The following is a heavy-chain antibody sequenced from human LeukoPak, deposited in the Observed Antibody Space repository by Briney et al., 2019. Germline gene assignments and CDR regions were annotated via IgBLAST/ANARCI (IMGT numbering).Heavy chain of an antibody. D-gene: IGHD6-19*01. CDR2: ISYDGSST. V-gene: IGHV3-74*01. CDR3: AREAAVVGIYFDS. J-gene: IGHJ4*02. CDR1: GFTFSTYW. Sequence: GGSLRLSCVASGFTFSTYWMHWVRQAPGKGLVWVSRISYDGSSTNYADSVKGRFSISRDNAKNTVYLQMNSLRAEDTAVYYCAREAAVVGIYFDSWGQGTLVTVSS.